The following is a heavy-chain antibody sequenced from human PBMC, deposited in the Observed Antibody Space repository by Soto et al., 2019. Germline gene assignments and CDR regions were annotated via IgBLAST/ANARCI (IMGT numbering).Heavy chain of an antibody. J-gene: IGHJ3*02. CDR1: GGSISSGGYY. V-gene: IGHV4-31*03. CDR3: ARHSSWSSDAFDI. CDR2: IYYSGST. D-gene: IGHD6-13*01. Sequence: QVQLQESGPGLVKPSQTLSLTCTVSGGSISSGGYYWSWIRQHPGKGLEWIGYIYYSGSTYYNTAVKSRVTVSVDTSKNRFSLKLSSVTAADTAVYYCARHSSWSSDAFDIWGQGTMVTVSS.